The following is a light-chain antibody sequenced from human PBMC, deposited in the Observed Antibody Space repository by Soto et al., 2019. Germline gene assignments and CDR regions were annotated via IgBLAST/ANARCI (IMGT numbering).Light chain of an antibody. CDR1: SGHSNYA. CDR2: LNSDGSH. CDR3: QTWGSGIVV. J-gene: IGLJ2*01. V-gene: IGLV4-69*01. Sequence: QPVLTQSPSASASLGASVKLTCTLSSGHSNYAIAWHQQQSEKGPRYLMKLNSDGSHSKGDGSPDRFSGSSSGAARYLTISRLQSDDEAYYSCQTWGSGIVVFGGGTKLTVL.